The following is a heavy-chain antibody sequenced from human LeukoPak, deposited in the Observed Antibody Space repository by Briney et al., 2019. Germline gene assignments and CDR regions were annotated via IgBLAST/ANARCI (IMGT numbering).Heavy chain of an antibody. D-gene: IGHD3-10*01. CDR2: ISGSANST. Sequence: GGSLRLSCAASGFTFSSYGMSWVRQAQGKGLEWVSGISGSANSTDYADSVKGRFTISRDNSKNTLCLQMNSLRADDTAVYYCAKDFRAKSGSGSYGWFDPWGQGTLVTVSS. V-gene: IGHV3-23*01. J-gene: IGHJ5*02. CDR3: AKDFRAKSGSGSYGWFDP. CDR1: GFTFSSYG.